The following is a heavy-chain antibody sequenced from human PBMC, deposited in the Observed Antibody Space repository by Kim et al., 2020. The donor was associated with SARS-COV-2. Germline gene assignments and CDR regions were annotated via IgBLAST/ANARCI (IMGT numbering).Heavy chain of an antibody. V-gene: IGHV3-21*01. Sequence: GGSLRLSCAASGFTFSTYNMHWVRQAPGKGLEWVSSISSSSSYIYQADSVKGRFTISRDNAKNTLYLEMNSLRAEDTALYYCARVSSGDIFYFGMDVWGQGTPVNVSS. D-gene: IGHD3-22*01. CDR1: GFTFSTYN. CDR3: ARVSSGDIFYFGMDV. J-gene: IGHJ6*02. CDR2: ISSSSSYI.